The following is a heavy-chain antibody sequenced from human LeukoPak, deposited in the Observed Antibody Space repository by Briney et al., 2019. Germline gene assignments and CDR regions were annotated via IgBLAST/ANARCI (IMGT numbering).Heavy chain of an antibody. J-gene: IGHJ4*02. CDR1: GDSLSTSSYY. Sequence: SETLSLTCTVSGDSLSTSSYYWGWIRQPPGKGLEWLGSIYYSGSTYYNPSLKSRVTTSVDTSKNQFSLNLYSVTAADTAVFYCARSYYYDYRQIDYWGQGTLVTVSS. CDR3: ARSYYYDYRQIDY. V-gene: IGHV4-39*01. D-gene: IGHD3-22*01. CDR2: IYYSGST.